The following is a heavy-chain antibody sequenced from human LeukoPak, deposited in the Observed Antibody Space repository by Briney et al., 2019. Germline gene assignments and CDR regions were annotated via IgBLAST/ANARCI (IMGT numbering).Heavy chain of an antibody. CDR2: IYYSGST. V-gene: IGHV4-39*01. Sequence: SETLSLTCTVSGGSISSSSYYWGWIRQPPGKGLEWIGSIYYSGSTYYNPSLKSRVTISVDTSKNQFSLKLSSVTAADTAVYYCARISERRELWFGEFFDYWGQGTLVTVSS. J-gene: IGHJ4*02. D-gene: IGHD3-10*01. CDR3: ARISERRELWFGEFFDY. CDR1: GGSISSSSYY.